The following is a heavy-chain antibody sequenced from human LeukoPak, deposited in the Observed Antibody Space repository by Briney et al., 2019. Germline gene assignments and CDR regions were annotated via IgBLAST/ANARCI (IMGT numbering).Heavy chain of an antibody. CDR3: ARARALYSSGWYGLFDY. V-gene: IGHV3-7*01. D-gene: IGHD6-19*01. CDR1: GFTFSSYW. J-gene: IGHJ4*02. CDR2: IKQDGSEK. Sequence: GGSLRLSCAASGFTFSSYWMSWVRQTPGKGLEWVANIKQDGSEKYYVDSVKGRFTISRDNAKNSLYLQMSSLRAEDAAVYYCARARALYSSGWYGLFDYWGQGTLVTVSS.